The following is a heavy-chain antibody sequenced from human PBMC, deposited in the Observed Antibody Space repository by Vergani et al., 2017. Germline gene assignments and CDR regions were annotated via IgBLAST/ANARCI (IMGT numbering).Heavy chain of an antibody. D-gene: IGHD3-10*01. V-gene: IGHV4-38-2*02. CDR1: GYSISSGYY. J-gene: IGHJ6*02. CDR3: ARXLLLLWFGELSRSDGMDV. Sequence: QVQLQESGPGLVKPSETLSLTCTVSGYSISSGYYWGWIRQPPGKGLEWIGSIYHSGSTYYNPSLKSRVTISVDTSKNQFSLKLSSVTAADTAVYYCARXLLLLWFGELSRSDGMDVWGQGTTVTVSS. CDR2: IYHSGST.